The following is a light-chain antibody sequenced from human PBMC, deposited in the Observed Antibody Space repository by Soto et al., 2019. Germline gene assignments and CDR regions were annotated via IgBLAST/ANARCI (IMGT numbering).Light chain of an antibody. CDR2: AAS. V-gene: IGKV1-39*01. Sequence: DIQVTQSPSSLSASVGDRVTITCRASQSIIHYLNWYQHKAGKAPRLVIYAASNLQSGVPSRFSGSRSGTDFTLTISSLQPEDFASYYCQQTYSDLWTFGQGTKVDIK. J-gene: IGKJ1*01. CDR3: QQTYSDLWT. CDR1: QSIIHY.